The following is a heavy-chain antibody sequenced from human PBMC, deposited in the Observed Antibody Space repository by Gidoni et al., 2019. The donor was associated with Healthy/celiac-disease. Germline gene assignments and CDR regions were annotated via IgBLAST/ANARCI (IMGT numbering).Heavy chain of an antibody. Sequence: QVQRVQSAAEVKKPGTSVTVSCKASGYTFTSDYMHWVLQAPGQGLEWMGIINPSGGSTSYAQKFQGRVTMPRDTSTSTVYMELSSLRSEDTAVYYCAAGLGFGETPSDYWGQGTLVTVSS. J-gene: IGHJ4*02. CDR3: AAGLGFGETPSDY. D-gene: IGHD3-10*01. V-gene: IGHV1-46*01. CDR1: GYTFTSDY. CDR2: INPSGGST.